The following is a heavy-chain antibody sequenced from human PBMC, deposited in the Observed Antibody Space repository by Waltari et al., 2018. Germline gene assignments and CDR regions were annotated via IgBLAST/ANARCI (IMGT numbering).Heavy chain of an antibody. Sequence: VSGYSISSGYYWGWIRQPPGKGLEWIGSIYHSGSTYYNPSLKSRVTISVDTSKNQFSLKLSSVTAADTAVYYCARGELRFLEWLYHWGQGTLVTVSS. V-gene: IGHV4-38-2*02. CDR3: ARGELRFLEWLYH. CDR1: GYSISSGYY. J-gene: IGHJ5*02. CDR2: IYHSGST. D-gene: IGHD3-3*01.